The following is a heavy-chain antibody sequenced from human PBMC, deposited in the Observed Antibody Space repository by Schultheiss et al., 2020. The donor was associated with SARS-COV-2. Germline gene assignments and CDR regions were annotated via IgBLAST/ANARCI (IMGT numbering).Heavy chain of an antibody. Sequence: GGSLRLSCAASGFTFSSYAMHWVRQAPGKGLEWVAVISYDGSNKYYADSVKGRFTISRDNAKNSLYLQMNSLRAEDTAVYYCASHFSYCSGGSCYPGSFDIWGQGTMVTVSS. CDR1: GFTFSSYA. CDR3: ASHFSYCSGGSCYPGSFDI. D-gene: IGHD2-15*01. CDR2: ISYDGSNK. V-gene: IGHV3-30*04. J-gene: IGHJ3*02.